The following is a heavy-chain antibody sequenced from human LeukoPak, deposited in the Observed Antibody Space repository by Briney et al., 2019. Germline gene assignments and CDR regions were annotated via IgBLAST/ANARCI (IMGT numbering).Heavy chain of an antibody. J-gene: IGHJ6*03. V-gene: IGHV3-48*03. CDR2: ISSSGSTI. D-gene: IGHD3-22*01. CDR1: GFTFSSYV. CDR3: ERAAGYYDRWGYYYYYYMDV. Sequence: GGSLRLSCAASGFTFSSYVMNCVRQARGKRREGCSYISSSGSTIYYADSVTGRFTISRDKAKNSLYLQKNRLTAEHTAVYYCERAAGYYDRWGYYYYYYMDVWGKGTTVTVYS.